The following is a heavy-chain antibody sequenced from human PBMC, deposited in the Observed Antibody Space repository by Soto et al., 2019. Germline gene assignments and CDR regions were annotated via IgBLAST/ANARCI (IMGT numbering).Heavy chain of an antibody. J-gene: IGHJ1*01. CDR1: GYTFTSYG. V-gene: IGHV1-18*01. D-gene: IGHD2-15*01. CDR2: ISAYNGNT. CDR3: ARDDIVVVVAATREYFQH. Sequence: ASVKVSCKASGYTFTSYGISWVRQAPGQGLEWMGWISAYNGNTNYAQKLQGRVTMTTDTPTSTAYMELRSLRSDDTAVYYCARDDIVVVVAATREYFQHWGQGTLVTVSS.